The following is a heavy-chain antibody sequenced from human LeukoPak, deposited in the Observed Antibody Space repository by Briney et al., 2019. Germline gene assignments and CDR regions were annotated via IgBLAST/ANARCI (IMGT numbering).Heavy chain of an antibody. CDR1: GFTFSSYA. V-gene: IGHV3-23*01. J-gene: IGHJ4*02. CDR3: AKTTTGYSSGRYPAWPIDY. CDR2: IFGSGGSA. D-gene: IGHD2-15*01. Sequence: GGSLRLSCAASGFTFSSYAMSWVRQAPGKGLEWVSGIFGSGGSAHYADSVKGRFTISRDNSKNTVYLQMDSLRVEDTAMYYCAKTTTGYSSGRYPAWPIDYWGQGTLVTVSS.